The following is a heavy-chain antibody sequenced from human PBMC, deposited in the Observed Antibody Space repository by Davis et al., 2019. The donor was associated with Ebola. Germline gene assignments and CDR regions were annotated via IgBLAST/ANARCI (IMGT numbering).Heavy chain of an antibody. CDR1: GFTFSSYG. Sequence: GGSLRLSCAASGFTFSSYGMHWDRQAPGKGLEWVAVISYDGSNKYYADSVKGRFTISRDNSKNTLYLQMNSLRSEDTAVYYCARIARYYDSSGYWIAFDIWGQGTMVTVSS. CDR2: ISYDGSNK. J-gene: IGHJ3*02. D-gene: IGHD3-22*01. CDR3: ARIARYYDSSGYWIAFDI. V-gene: IGHV3-30*03.